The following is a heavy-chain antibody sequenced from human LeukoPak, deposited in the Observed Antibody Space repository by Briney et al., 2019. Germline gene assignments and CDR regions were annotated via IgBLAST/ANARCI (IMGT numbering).Heavy chain of an antibody. V-gene: IGHV3-23*01. Sequence: GGSLRLSCAASGSTFSSYGMSWVRQAPGKGLEWVSAISGSGGSTYYADSVKGRFTISRDNSKNTLYLQMNSLRAEDTAVYYCAKGLSTGGATLSPPPDYWGQGTLVTVSS. CDR1: GSTFSSYG. CDR2: ISGSGGST. J-gene: IGHJ4*02. CDR3: AKGLSTGGATLSPPPDY. D-gene: IGHD1-26*01.